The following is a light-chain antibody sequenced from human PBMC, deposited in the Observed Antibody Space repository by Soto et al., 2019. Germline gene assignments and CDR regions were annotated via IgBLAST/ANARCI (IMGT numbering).Light chain of an antibody. J-gene: IGKJ5*01. CDR3: QQYGSSPT. Sequence: EIVMTQSPGPLSLSPGERATLSCRASQSVSSSYLAWYQQKTGQAPRLLIYGASSRATGIPDRFSGSGSGTDFTLTISRLEPEDFAVYYCQQYGSSPTFGQGTRLEIK. V-gene: IGKV3-20*01. CDR1: QSVSSSY. CDR2: GAS.